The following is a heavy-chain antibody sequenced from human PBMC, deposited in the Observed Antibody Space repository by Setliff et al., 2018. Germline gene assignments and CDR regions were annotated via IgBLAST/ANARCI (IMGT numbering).Heavy chain of an antibody. V-gene: IGHV4-59*08. Sequence: SETLSLTCTVSGGSITNFYWNWIRQSPGKGLEWIGYIYSSGITNYNPSLKSRLTKSVDTSKNQFSLHLSSMAAADTAVYYCARQPPLNWAIPFDLWGQGKRVTVSS. CDR2: IYSSGIT. J-gene: IGHJ3*01. CDR1: GGSITNFY. CDR3: ARQPPLNWAIPFDL. D-gene: IGHD7-27*01.